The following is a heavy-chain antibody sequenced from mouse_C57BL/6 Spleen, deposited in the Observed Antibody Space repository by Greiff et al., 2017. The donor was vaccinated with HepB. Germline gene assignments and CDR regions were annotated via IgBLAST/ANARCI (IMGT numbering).Heavy chain of an antibody. V-gene: IGHV1-82*01. CDR2: IYPGDGDT. D-gene: IGHD1-1*01. Sequence: VQLQQSGPELVKPGASVKISCKASGYAFSSSWMNWVKQRPGKGLEWIGRIYPGDGDTNYNGKFKGKAKLTADKSSSTAYLQLSSLTSEDSAVYFCSYYYGSSYVDYAMDYWGQGTSVTVSS. J-gene: IGHJ4*01. CDR3: SYYYGSSYVDYAMDY. CDR1: GYAFSSSW.